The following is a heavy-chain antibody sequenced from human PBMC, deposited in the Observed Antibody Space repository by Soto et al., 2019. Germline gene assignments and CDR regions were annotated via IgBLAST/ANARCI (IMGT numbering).Heavy chain of an antibody. J-gene: IGHJ5*02. CDR2: IIPIFGTA. CDR1: GGTSSSYA. Sequence: GASVKVSCKASGGTSSSYAISWVRQAPGQGLEWMGGIIPIFGTANYAQKFQGRVTITADESTSTAYMELSSLRSEDTAVYYCARDRYRSGWYDWFDPWGQGTLVTVSS. D-gene: IGHD6-19*01. CDR3: ARDRYRSGWYDWFDP. V-gene: IGHV1-69*13.